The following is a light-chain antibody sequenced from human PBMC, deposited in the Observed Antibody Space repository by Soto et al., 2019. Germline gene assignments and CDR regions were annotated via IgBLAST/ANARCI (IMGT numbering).Light chain of an antibody. CDR1: QSISSW. Sequence: IQMTQSPSTLSASVGDRVTITCRASQSISSWLAWYQQKPGKAPKLLIYDVSSLESGVPSRFSGSGSGTEFTLTISSLQPDDFATYYCQQYNSYSPWTFCQGSKVDIK. CDR2: DVS. CDR3: QQYNSYSPWT. V-gene: IGKV1-5*01. J-gene: IGKJ1*01.